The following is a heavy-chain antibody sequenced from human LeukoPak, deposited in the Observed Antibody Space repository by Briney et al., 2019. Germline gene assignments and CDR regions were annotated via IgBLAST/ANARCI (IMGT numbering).Heavy chain of an antibody. CDR3: AKDGIEGATNYFDY. J-gene: IGHJ4*02. CDR2: ISGSGGST. D-gene: IGHD1-26*01. CDR1: GFTFSSYA. Sequence: GGSLRLSCAAPGFTFSSYAMSWVRQAPGKGLEWVSAISGSGGSTYYADSVKGRFTISRDNSKNTLYLQTNRLRAEDTAVYYCAKDGIEGATNYFDYWGQGTLVTVSS. V-gene: IGHV3-23*01.